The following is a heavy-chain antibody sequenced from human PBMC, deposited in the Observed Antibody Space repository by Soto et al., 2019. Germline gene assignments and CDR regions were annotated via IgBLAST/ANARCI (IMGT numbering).Heavy chain of an antibody. J-gene: IGHJ4*02. CDR3: ATAPWNNAY. CDR2: ISGSGGET. CDR1: GFTFNIYE. Sequence: PGVSLRLSCAASGFTFNIYEMNWVRQAPGKGLEWVSYISGSGGETYYADSVKGRFTVSRDNAKNSLFLQMNNLRVEDTAVYYCATAPWNNAYCGQGTLVTVSS. V-gene: IGHV3-48*03. D-gene: IGHD1-1*01.